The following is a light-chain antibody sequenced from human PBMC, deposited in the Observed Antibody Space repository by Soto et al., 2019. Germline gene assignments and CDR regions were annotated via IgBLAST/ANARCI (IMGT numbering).Light chain of an antibody. J-gene: IGKJ5*01. V-gene: IGKV3-11*01. CDR3: QQRINWPPT. Sequence: EIVLTQSPATLSLSPGERATLSCRASQSVSSYLAWYQQKPGQAPRLLIYDASNRATGIPARFSGSGSGADFPLTISSLEPEDFAVYYCQQRINWPPTFGQGTRLEIK. CDR1: QSVSSY. CDR2: DAS.